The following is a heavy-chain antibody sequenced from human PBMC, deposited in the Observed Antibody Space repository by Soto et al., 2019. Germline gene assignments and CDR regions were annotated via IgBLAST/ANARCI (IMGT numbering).Heavy chain of an antibody. Sequence: EVQLLESGGGLIEPGGSQRLSCAASGFTFSNYAMSWVRKAPGKGLERVSALSGSGGSTYYADSVKGRFTISRDNSKNTLYLHMNSLRAEDTAVYYCAKDLIVVVVAATPFDYWGQGTLVTVSS. CDR2: LSGSGGST. J-gene: IGHJ4*02. CDR3: AKDLIVVVVAATPFDY. CDR1: GFTFSNYA. V-gene: IGHV3-23*01. D-gene: IGHD2-15*01.